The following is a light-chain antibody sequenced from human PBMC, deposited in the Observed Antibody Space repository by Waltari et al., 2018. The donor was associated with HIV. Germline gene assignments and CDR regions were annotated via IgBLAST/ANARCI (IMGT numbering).Light chain of an antibody. J-gene: IGLJ1*01. CDR2: VGAGGIVG. CDR3: GADHGSGSNFVYV. CDR1: SGHSNYK. V-gene: IGLV9-49*01. Sequence: QPVLTQPPSASASLGASVTLTCTLSSGHSNYKVDWYQQRPGQGPRFVMRVGAGGIVGSRGDGIPDRFSVLGSGLNRYLTIKNIQEEDEGDYHCGADHGSGSNFVYVFGTGTKVTVL.